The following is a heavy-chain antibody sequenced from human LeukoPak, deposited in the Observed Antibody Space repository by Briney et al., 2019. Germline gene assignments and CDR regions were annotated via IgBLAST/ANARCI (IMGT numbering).Heavy chain of an antibody. CDR3: ARRPTSSSWYEMD. Sequence: SETLSLTCSVSGGSISNYYWSWIRQTPGKGLEWIAYIYYSGSTNYNPSLKSRVTISVDTSKNQFSLKLSSVTAADTAVYYCARRPTSSSWYEMDWGQGTLVTVSS. CDR2: IYYSGST. J-gene: IGHJ4*02. V-gene: IGHV4-59*01. CDR1: GGSISNYY. D-gene: IGHD6-13*01.